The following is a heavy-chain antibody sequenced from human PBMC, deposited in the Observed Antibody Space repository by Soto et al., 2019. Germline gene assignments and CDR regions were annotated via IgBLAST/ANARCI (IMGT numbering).Heavy chain of an antibody. J-gene: IGHJ4*02. CDR1: GYTFTDCH. V-gene: IGHV1-2*02. Sequence: QVHLLQSGAEVKKPGASVKVSCKASGYTFTDCHLHWVRQAPGQGLEWMGWINPYNGGTNSAQKFHDRLTLTRDTSIGTAYIELSSLRDHDTAIYYCATEASMSRGPNPLAYWGQGTLVTVSS. CDR2: INPYNGGT. CDR3: ATEASMSRGPNPLAY.